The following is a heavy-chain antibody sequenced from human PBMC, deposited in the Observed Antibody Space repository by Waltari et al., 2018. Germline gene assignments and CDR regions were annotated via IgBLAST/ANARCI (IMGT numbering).Heavy chain of an antibody. CDR1: GYTFTSYD. J-gene: IGHJ3*02. Sequence: QVQLVQSGAEVKKPGASVTVSCKASGYTFTSYDINWVRQATGQGIEWMGWMNPNSGNTGYAQKFQGRVTMTRNTSISTAYMELSSLRSEDTAVYYCAIGIAVANDAFDIWGQGTMVTVSS. CDR3: AIGIAVANDAFDI. V-gene: IGHV1-8*02. D-gene: IGHD6-19*01. CDR2: MNPNSGNT.